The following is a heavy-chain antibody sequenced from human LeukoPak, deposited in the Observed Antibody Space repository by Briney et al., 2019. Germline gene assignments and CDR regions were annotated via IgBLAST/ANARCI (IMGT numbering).Heavy chain of an antibody. V-gene: IGHV1-18*01. CDR3: ATPNNIDAFDM. J-gene: IGHJ3*02. CDR2: ISGHSGNT. CDR1: GYTFSSYG. D-gene: IGHD1-14*01. Sequence: ASVRVSCKTSGYTFSSYGISWVRQAPGQGLEWMGWISGHSGNTNYAQKFQGRVTVTTDTSTTTAYMELRSLRSEDTAVYYCATPNNIDAFDMWGQGTMVTVSS.